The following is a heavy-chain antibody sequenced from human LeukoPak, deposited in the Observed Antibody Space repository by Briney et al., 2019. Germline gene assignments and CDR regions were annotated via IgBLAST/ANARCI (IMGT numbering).Heavy chain of an antibody. CDR3: ARVWVKYCSSTSCRFTAFDI. J-gene: IGHJ3*02. CDR2: TYYRSKWYN. Sequence: SQTLSLTCAISGDSVSSNSAAWNWIRQSPSRGLEWLGRTYYRSKWYNDYAVSVKSRITINPDTSKNQFSLQLDSVTPEDTAVYYCARVWVKYCSSTSCRFTAFDIWGQGTMVTVSS. CDR1: GDSVSSNSAA. V-gene: IGHV6-1*01. D-gene: IGHD2-2*01.